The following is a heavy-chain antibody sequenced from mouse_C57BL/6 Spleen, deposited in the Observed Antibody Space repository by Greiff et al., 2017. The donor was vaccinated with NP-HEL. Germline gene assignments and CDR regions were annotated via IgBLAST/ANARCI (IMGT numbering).Heavy chain of an antibody. J-gene: IGHJ4*01. CDR1: GYAFTNYL. CDR3: ARSRATVVATDAMDY. CDR2: INPGSGGT. V-gene: IGHV1-54*01. Sequence: QVQLQQSGAELVRPGTSVKVSCKASGYAFTNYLIEWVKQRPGQGLEWIGVINPGSGGTNYNEKFKGKATLTADKSSSTAYMQLSSLTSEDAAVYFCARSRATVVATDAMDYWGQGTSVTVSS. D-gene: IGHD1-1*01.